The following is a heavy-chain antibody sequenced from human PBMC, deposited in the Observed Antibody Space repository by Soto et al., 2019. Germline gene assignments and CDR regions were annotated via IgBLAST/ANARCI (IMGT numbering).Heavy chain of an antibody. CDR2: INAGNGNT. CDR1: GYTFTSYA. Sequence: ASVKVSCKASGYTFTSYAMHWVRQAPGQRLEWMGWINAGNGNTKYSQKFQGRVTITRDTSASTAYMELSSLRSEDTAVYYCARDATMVHTWLRLQVSWFDPWGQGTLVTVSS. J-gene: IGHJ5*02. D-gene: IGHD5-12*01. V-gene: IGHV1-3*01. CDR3: ARDATMVHTWLRLQVSWFDP.